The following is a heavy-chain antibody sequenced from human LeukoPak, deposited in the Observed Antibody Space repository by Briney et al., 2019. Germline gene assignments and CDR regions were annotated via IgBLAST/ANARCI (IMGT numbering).Heavy chain of an antibody. CDR3: ARALYYYGSGSYSPDAFDI. J-gene: IGHJ3*02. CDR1: GGSISSSNW. V-gene: IGHV4-4*02. Sequence: SGTLSLTCAVSGGSISSSNWWSWVRQPPGKGLEWIGEIYHSGSTNYNPSLKSRVTISVDKSKNQFSLKLSSVTAADTAVYYCARALYYYGSGSYSPDAFDILGQGTMVTVSP. CDR2: IYHSGST. D-gene: IGHD3-10*01.